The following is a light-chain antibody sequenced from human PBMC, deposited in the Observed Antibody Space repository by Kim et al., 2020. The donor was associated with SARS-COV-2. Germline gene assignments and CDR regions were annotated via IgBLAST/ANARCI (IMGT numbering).Light chain of an antibody. J-gene: IGKJ5*01. CDR3: QHRFTT. CDR2: DAS. V-gene: IGKV3-11*01. CDR1: QSVSSY. Sequence: EIVLTQSPATLSLSPGERATLSCRASQSVSSYLAWYQQKPGQAPRLLIYDASNRATGIPARFSGSGSGTDFTLTISSLEPEDFAVYYCQHRFTTFGQGTRLEIK.